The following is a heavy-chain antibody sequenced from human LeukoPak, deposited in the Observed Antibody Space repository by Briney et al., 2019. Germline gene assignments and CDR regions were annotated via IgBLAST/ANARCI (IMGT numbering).Heavy chain of an antibody. J-gene: IGHJ4*02. Sequence: GGSLRLSCAASGFTFNNYGMHWVRQAPGKGLEWVANIKQDGSEKYHVDSVKGRFTISRDNAKNSLYLQMNSLRAEDTAVYYCASRAGYTGSWSAFDYWGQGTLVTVSS. V-gene: IGHV3-7*05. CDR1: GFTFNNYG. CDR2: IKQDGSEK. CDR3: ASRAGYTGSWSAFDY. D-gene: IGHD6-13*01.